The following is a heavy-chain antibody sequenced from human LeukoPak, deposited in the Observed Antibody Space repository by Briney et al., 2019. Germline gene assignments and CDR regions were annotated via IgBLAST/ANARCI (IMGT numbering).Heavy chain of an antibody. CDR1: GFTFTSYS. V-gene: IGHV3-21*01. CDR2: ISNRGDYI. CDR3: ARVVRALDY. J-gene: IGHJ4*02. D-gene: IGHD6-13*01. Sequence: GGSLRLSCSASGFTFTSYSMNWVRQAPGKGLEWVSSISNRGDYIYYADSVKGRFTISRDNSKNTLYLQMNSLRAEDTAVYYCARVVRALDYWGQGTLVTVSS.